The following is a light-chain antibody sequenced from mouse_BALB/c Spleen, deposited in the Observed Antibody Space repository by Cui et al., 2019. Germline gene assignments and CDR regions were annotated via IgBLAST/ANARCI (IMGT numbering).Light chain of an antibody. Sequence: QIVLTQSLAIMSASPGEKVTMTCSSSSSVSYMYWYQQKPGSSPRLLIYDTSNLASGVPVRFSGSWSGTSYSLTISRMEAEDVATYYCQQWSSYPRTFGGGTKLEIK. CDR2: DTS. CDR1: SSVSY. J-gene: IGKJ1*01. V-gene: IGKV4-55*01. CDR3: QQWSSYPRT.